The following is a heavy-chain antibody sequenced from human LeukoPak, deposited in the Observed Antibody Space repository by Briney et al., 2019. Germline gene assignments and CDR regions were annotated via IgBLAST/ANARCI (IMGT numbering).Heavy chain of an antibody. D-gene: IGHD3-22*01. CDR2: IYYSGST. CDR3: ARHGYSYGMDV. Sequence: PSETLSLTCTVSGGSIRSSSDYWGGIRQPPGKGLEWIGSIYYSGSTYYNPSLKSRVTISVDTSKNQVSLKLSSVTAADRAVYYCARHGYSYGMDVWGQGTTVTVSS. CDR1: GGSIRSSSDY. J-gene: IGHJ6*02. V-gene: IGHV4-39*01.